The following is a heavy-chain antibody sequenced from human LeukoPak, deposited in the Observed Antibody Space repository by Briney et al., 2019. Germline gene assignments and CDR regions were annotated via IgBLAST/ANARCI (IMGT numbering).Heavy chain of an antibody. CDR3: AKDDPPITMVRGVTPPWYFDY. Sequence: GGSLRLSCAASGFTFSSYAMSWVRQAPGKGLEWVSAISGSGGSTYYADSVKGRFTISRDNSKNTLYLQMNSLRAEDTAVYYCAKDDPPITMVRGVTPPWYFDYWGQGTLVTVSS. CDR2: ISGSGGST. D-gene: IGHD3-10*01. J-gene: IGHJ4*02. V-gene: IGHV3-23*01. CDR1: GFTFSSYA.